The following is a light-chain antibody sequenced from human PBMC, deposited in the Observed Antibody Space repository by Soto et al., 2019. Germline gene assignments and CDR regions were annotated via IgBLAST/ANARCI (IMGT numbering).Light chain of an antibody. CDR2: GAS. V-gene: IGKV3-20*01. CDR3: HQYGGARWT. J-gene: IGKJ1*01. CDR1: QSVVTNS. Sequence: DIVLTQSPGTLSLSPGERATLSCRASQSVVTNSLAWYQQKPGQAPRLIIYGASNRATGIPDRFSGRGSGTDFTLTISRLEPEDGAVYYCHQYGGARWTFGQGTKVEIK.